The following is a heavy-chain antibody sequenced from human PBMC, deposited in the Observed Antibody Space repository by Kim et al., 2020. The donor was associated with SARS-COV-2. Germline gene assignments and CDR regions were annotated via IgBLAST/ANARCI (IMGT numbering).Heavy chain of an antibody. CDR3: ARLMGSSSWSVYYYYGMDV. CDR1: GGSISSSSYY. D-gene: IGHD6-13*01. Sequence: SETLSLTCTVSGGSISSSSYYWGWIRQPPGKGLEWIGSIYYSGSTYYNPSLKSRVTISVDTSKNQFSLKLSSVTAADTAVYYCARLMGSSSWSVYYYYGMDVWGQGTTVTVSS. J-gene: IGHJ6*02. CDR2: IYYSGST. V-gene: IGHV4-39*01.